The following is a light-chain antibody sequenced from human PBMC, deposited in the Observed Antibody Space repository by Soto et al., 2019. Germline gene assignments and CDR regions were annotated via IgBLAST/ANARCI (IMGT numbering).Light chain of an antibody. Sequence: QSLLTQPPSASGSPVQSVTISCAGTSSGVGGYNYLSWYQQYPGKVPKLMIYEVSERPSGVPDRFSGSKSGNTAFLTVSGLPVEDEADYYGLSYADXAYVVGTGTKVXV. V-gene: IGLV2-8*01. J-gene: IGLJ1*01. CDR3: LSYADXAYV. CDR1: SSGVGGYNY. CDR2: EVS.